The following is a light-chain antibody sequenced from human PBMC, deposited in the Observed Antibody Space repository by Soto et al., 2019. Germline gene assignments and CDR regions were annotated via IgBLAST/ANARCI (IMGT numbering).Light chain of an antibody. CDR3: QQYET. CDR2: GAS. J-gene: IGKJ2*01. CDR1: QSVSSTY. V-gene: IGKV3-20*01. Sequence: EIVLTQSPGTLSLSPGERATLSCRASQSVSSTYLAWHQQKPGQAPRLLIYGASSRATGIPDRFSGSGSGTDFTLTISRLEPEDFAVYYCQQYETFGQGTK.